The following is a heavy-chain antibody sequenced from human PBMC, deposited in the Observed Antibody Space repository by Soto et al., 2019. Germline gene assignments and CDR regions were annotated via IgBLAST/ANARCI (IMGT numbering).Heavy chain of an antibody. V-gene: IGHV1-18*01. CDR1: AYTFTRYG. Sequence: SVKVTCKASAYTFTRYGITLVRQAPGQGLEWMGWISAYNGNTNYVQKLQGRVIMTTDTSTSTAYMELRSLRSDDTAVYYCARDGAGSGSYPPNLFDPWGQGTLVTVSS. CDR2: ISAYNGNT. CDR3: ARDGAGSGSYPPNLFDP. D-gene: IGHD3-10*01. J-gene: IGHJ5*02.